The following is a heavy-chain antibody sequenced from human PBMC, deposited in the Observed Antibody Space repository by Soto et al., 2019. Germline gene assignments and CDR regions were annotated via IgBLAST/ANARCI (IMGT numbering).Heavy chain of an antibody. J-gene: IGHJ4*02. D-gene: IGHD5-18*01. V-gene: IGHV3-53*01. CDR1: GFTVRSNY. CDR2: IFAGGGT. Sequence: PGGSLRLSCAASGFTVRSNYISWVRQAPGRGLEWLSVIFAGGGTYYADSVKGRFTISKDNSKNRVYLQMNTLRAGDTAVYYCAGGFSYGYIDHWGQGTPVTVSS. CDR3: AGGFSYGYIDH.